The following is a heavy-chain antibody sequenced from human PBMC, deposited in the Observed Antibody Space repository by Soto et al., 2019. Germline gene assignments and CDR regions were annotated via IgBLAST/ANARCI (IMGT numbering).Heavy chain of an antibody. CDR2: IIPIFGTA. J-gene: IGHJ4*02. D-gene: IGHD5-12*01. CDR3: ARGRGYSGYDPYYFDY. V-gene: IGHV1-69*13. CDR1: GGTFSSYA. Sequence: ASMKVSCKASGGTFSSYAISWGRQAPGQGLEWMGGIIPIFGTANYAQKFQGRVTITADESTSTAYMELSSLRSEDTAVYYCARGRGYSGYDPYYFDYWGQGTLVTVSS.